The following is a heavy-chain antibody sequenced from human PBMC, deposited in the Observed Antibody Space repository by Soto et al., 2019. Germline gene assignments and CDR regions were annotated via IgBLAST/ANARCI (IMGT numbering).Heavy chain of an antibody. CDR2: IYYSGST. J-gene: IGHJ6*03. CDR3: ARQITGTLAGYYYYYMDV. CDR1: GGSSSSYY. V-gene: IGHV4-59*08. D-gene: IGHD1-20*01. Sequence: PSETLSLTCTVSGGSSSSYYWSWIRQPPGKGLEWIGYIYYSGSTNYNPSLKSRVTISVDTSKNQFSLKLSSVTAADTAVYYCARQITGTLAGYYYYYMDVWGKGTTVTVSS.